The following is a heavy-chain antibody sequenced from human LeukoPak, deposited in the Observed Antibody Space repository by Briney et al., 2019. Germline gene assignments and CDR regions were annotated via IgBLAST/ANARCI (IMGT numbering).Heavy chain of an antibody. D-gene: IGHD5-24*01. CDR3: ATLNGGTDGRYHP. Sequence: SETLSLTCAVYGGSFSGYYWSWIRQPPGKGLEWIGEINHSGSTNYNPSLKSRVTISVDTSKNQFSLGLNSVTAADTAVYYCATLNGGTDGRYHPWGQGTLVTVSS. CDR2: INHSGST. V-gene: IGHV4-34*01. CDR1: GGSFSGYY. J-gene: IGHJ5*02.